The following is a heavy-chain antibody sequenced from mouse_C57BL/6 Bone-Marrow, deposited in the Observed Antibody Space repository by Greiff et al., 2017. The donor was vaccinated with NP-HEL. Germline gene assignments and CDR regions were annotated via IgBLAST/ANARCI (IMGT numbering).Heavy chain of an antibody. CDR1: GYTFTDYY. J-gene: IGHJ2*01. CDR3: ARTFITTVVAFDY. CDR2: INPNNGGT. Sequence: VQLQQSGPELVKPGASVKISCKASGYTFTDYYMNWVKQSHGKSLEWIGDINPNNGGTSYNQKFKGKATLTVDKSSSTAYMELRSLTSEDSAVYYCARTFITTVVAFDYWGQGTTLTVSS. V-gene: IGHV1-26*01. D-gene: IGHD1-1*01.